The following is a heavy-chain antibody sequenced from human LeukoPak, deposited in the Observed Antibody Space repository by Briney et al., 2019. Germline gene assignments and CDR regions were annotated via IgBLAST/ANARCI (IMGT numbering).Heavy chain of an antibody. CDR2: IYSGGST. CDR3: ARGRVWGSYRLGAFDI. Sequence: GGSLRLSCAASGFTVSSNYMSWVRQAPGKGLVWVSDIYSGGSTYYADSVKGRFTISRDNFKNTLYLQMNSLRAEDTAVYYCARGRVWGSYRLGAFDIWGQGTMVTVSS. V-gene: IGHV3-53*01. J-gene: IGHJ3*02. CDR1: GFTVSSNY. D-gene: IGHD3-16*02.